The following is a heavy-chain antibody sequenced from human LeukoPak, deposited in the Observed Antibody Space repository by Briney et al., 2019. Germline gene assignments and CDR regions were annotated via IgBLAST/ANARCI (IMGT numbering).Heavy chain of an antibody. D-gene: IGHD2-2*01. J-gene: IGHJ6*02. CDR3: ARGRRFPWSNQSAIVVVPAAMESYYYGMDV. Sequence: KTSETLSLTCAVYGGSFSGYYWSWIRQPPGKGLEWIGEINHSGSTNYNPSLKSRVTISVGTSKNQFSLKLSSVTAAVTAVYNCARGRRFPWSNQSAIVVVPAAMESYYYGMDVWGQGTTVTVSS. CDR1: GGSFSGYY. V-gene: IGHV4-34*01. CDR2: INHSGST.